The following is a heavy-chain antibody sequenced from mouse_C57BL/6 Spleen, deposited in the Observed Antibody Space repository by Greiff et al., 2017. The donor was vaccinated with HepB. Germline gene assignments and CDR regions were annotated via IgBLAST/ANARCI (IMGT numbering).Heavy chain of an antibody. CDR1: GYSITSDY. CDR3: ARSYYYGSSYDWYFDV. J-gene: IGHJ1*03. V-gene: IGHV3-8*01. Sequence: EVKLVESGPGLAKPSQTLSLTCSVTGYSITSDYWNWIRKLPGNKLEYMGYISYSGSTYYNPSLKSRISITRDTSKNQYYLQLNSVTTEDTATYYCARSYYYGSSYDWYFDVWGTGTTVTVSS. CDR2: ISYSGST. D-gene: IGHD1-1*01.